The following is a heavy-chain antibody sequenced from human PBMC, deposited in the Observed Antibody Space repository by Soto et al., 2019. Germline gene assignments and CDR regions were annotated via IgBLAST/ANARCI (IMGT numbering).Heavy chain of an antibody. CDR2: IIPIFGTA. Sequence: GASVKVSCKASGGTFSSYAISWVRQAPGQGLEWMGGIIPIFGTANYAQKFQGRVTITADESTSTAYMELSSLRSEDTAVYYCAICTTETSWFDPLGKGTLVTVSS. J-gene: IGHJ5*02. CDR1: GGTFSSYA. D-gene: IGHD1-1*01. V-gene: IGHV1-69*13. CDR3: AICTTETSWFDP.